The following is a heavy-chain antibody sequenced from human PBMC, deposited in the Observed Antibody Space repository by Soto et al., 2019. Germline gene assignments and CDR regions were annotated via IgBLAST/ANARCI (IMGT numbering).Heavy chain of an antibody. V-gene: IGHV1-8*01. CDR3: ARGRRGFYYGSGSYYKGDFDY. D-gene: IGHD3-10*01. J-gene: IGHJ4*02. Sequence: QVQLVQSGAEVKKPGASVKVSCKASGYTFTSYDINWVRQATGQGLEWMGWMNPNSGNTGYAQNFQGRVTMTRNTSISTAYMELSSLRSEDTAVYYCARGRRGFYYGSGSYYKGDFDYWGQGTLVTVSS. CDR2: MNPNSGNT. CDR1: GYTFTSYD.